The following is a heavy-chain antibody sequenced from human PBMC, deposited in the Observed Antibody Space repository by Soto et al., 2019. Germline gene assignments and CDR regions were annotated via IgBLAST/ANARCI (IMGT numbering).Heavy chain of an antibody. V-gene: IGHV1-69*13. D-gene: IGHD2-2*01. CDR2: IIPISGTI. Sequence: ASVKVSCKASGGTFSNYAISWVRQAPGQGLEWMGGIIPISGTINYARKFQGRVTITADESTSTAYMELSSLRSEDTAMYYCAAHYSTTWASLFQHWGQGTLVTVSS. CDR3: AAHYSTTWASLFQH. J-gene: IGHJ1*01. CDR1: GGTFSNYA.